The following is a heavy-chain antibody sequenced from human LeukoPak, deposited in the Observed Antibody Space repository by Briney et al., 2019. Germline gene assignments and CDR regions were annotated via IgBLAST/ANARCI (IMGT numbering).Heavy chain of an antibody. D-gene: IGHD2-15*01. CDR1: GGSFSGYY. CDR2: INHSGST. CDR3: ARQGGPRLDY. V-gene: IGHV4-34*01. J-gene: IGHJ4*02. Sequence: PSETLSLTCAVYGGSFSGYYWSWIRQPPGKGLEWIGEINHSGSTNYNPSLKSRVTISVDTSKNQFSLKLSSVTAADTAVYYCARQGGPRLDYWGQGTLVTVSS.